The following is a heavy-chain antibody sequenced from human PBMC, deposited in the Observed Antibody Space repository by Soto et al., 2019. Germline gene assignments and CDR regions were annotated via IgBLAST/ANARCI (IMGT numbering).Heavy chain of an antibody. V-gene: IGHV4-30-2*01. D-gene: IGHD4-17*01. J-gene: IGHJ4*02. CDR1: GGSISSGGYS. CDR3: ARGDYGDYVSDY. Sequence: QLQLQESGSGQVKPSQTLSLTCAVSGGSISSGGYSWSWIRQPPGKGLEWIGYIYHSGSTYYNPSLKSRVTLSVDRSTNQFSLKLSSVTAADTAVYYCARGDYGDYVSDYWGQGTLVTVSS. CDR2: IYHSGST.